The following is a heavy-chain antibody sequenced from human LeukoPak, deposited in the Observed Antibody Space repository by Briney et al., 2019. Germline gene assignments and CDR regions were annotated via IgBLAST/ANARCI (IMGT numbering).Heavy chain of an antibody. V-gene: IGHV1-69*05. CDR2: IIPIFGTA. J-gene: IGHJ5*02. Sequence: SVKVSCKASGGTFSSYAISWVRQAPGQGLEWMGRIIPIFGTANYAQKFQGRVTITTDESTSTAYMELSSPRSEDTAVYYCARSITMVRELNPWGQGTLVTVSS. CDR1: GGTFSSYA. D-gene: IGHD3-10*01. CDR3: ARSITMVRELNP.